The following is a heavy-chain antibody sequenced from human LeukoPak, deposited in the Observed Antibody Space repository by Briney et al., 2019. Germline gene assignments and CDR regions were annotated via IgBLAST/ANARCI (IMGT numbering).Heavy chain of an antibody. D-gene: IGHD3-10*01. CDR1: GFTFSSYA. CDR3: AKDYYGSGSYSPYYYYGMDV. J-gene: IGHJ6*02. Sequence: GGSLRLSCAASGFTFSSYAMSWVRQAPGKGLEWVSAISGSGGSTYYADSVKGRFTISRDNSKNTLYLQMNSPRAEDTAVYYCAKDYYGSGSYSPYYYYGMDVWGQGTTVTVSS. V-gene: IGHV3-23*01. CDR2: ISGSGGST.